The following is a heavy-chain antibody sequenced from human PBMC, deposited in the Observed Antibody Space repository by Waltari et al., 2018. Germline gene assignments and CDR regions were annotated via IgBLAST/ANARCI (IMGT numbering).Heavy chain of an antibody. J-gene: IGHJ3*01. Sequence: QVSLQESGPRLLNLSETLSLTCTVSGDSITRYYWNWIRQPPGKGLECIAYIYHSGSTTYNPSLKSRVTLSIDMSKNQFSLNLTSVTAADTAVYYCARGNAFDFWGQGTLVTVSS. CDR2: IYHSGST. CDR3: ARGNAFDF. CDR1: GDSITRYY. V-gene: IGHV4-59*01.